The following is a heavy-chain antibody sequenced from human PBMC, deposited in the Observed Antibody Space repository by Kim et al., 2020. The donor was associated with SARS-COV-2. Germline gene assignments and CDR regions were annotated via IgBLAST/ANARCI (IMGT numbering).Heavy chain of an antibody. V-gene: IGHV3-74*01. CDR3: ARGSGNFGFDY. Sequence: GGSLRLSCAASGFTFSDSWMHWVRQTPEKGLLWVSRINSDGTTIQYADSVRGRFTISRDNAKNTVYLEMNSLRAEDLAVYYCARGSGNFGFDYWGQG. D-gene: IGHD1-26*01. CDR2: INSDGTTI. CDR1: GFTFSDSW. J-gene: IGHJ4*02.